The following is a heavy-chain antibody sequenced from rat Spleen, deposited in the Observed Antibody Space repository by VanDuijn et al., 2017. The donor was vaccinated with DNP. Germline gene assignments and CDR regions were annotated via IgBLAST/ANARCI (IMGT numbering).Heavy chain of an antibody. CDR1: GFSLTSYS. CDR2: MWYDGDT. Sequence: QVQLKESGPGLVQPSETLSLTCTVSGFSLTSYSVSWVRQPSGKGPEWMGRMWYDGDTIYNPALNSRLSISRDTSKNQVFLKMNSLQTDDTGNYYCARDRPIASASPYGMDAWGQGTSVTVSS. CDR3: ARDRPIASASPYGMDA. V-gene: IGHV2-34*01. J-gene: IGHJ4*01. D-gene: IGHD1-2*01.